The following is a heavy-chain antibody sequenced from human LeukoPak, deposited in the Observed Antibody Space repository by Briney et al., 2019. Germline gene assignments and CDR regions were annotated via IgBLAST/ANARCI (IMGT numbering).Heavy chain of an antibody. CDR1: GFTFSSYA. J-gene: IGHJ4*02. V-gene: IGHV3-23*01. CDR2: VSGGGGDT. CDR3: AKDYGYGSGNYFPDY. D-gene: IGHD3-10*01. Sequence: GGSLRLSCGASGFTFSSYAMSWVRQAPGKGLAWVSAVSGGGGDTNYADSVKGRFTISRDNSKNTLYLQMNSLRAEDTAVYYCAKDYGYGSGNYFPDYWGQGTLVTVSP.